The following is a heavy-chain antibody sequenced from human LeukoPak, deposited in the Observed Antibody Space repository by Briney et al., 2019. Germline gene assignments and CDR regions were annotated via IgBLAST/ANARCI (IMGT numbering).Heavy chain of an antibody. J-gene: IGHJ4*02. CDR2: IYDTGGT. D-gene: IGHD6-19*01. Sequence: GGSLRLSCAASGFTVSNTYMSWVRQAPGRGLEWVSVIYDTGGTFYSDSVKGRFTVSRDYSKNTLYLQMNSLRVDDTAVYYCARDSSGPAFWGQGTLVTVSS. V-gene: IGHV3-53*01. CDR1: GFTVSNTY. CDR3: ARDSSGPAF.